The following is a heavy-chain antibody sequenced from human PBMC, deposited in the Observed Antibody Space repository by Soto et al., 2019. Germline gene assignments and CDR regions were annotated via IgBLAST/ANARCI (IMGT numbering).Heavy chain of an antibody. Sequence: GGSLRLSCAASGFTFSSYAMSWVRQAPGKGLEWVSAISGSGGSTYYADSVKGRFTISRDNSKNTLYLQMNSLRAEDTAVYYCAKDLIAGGSYCLGWDYWGQGTLVTVSS. CDR1: GFTFSSYA. V-gene: IGHV3-23*01. CDR2: ISGSGGST. D-gene: IGHD1-26*01. CDR3: AKDLIAGGSYCLGWDY. J-gene: IGHJ4*02.